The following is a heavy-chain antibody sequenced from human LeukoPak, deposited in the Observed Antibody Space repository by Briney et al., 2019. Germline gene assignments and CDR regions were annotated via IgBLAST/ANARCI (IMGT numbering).Heavy chain of an antibody. CDR1: GFTFSSYG. Sequence: PGGSLRLSCAASGFTFSSYGMHWVRQAPGKGLEWVAFIRYDGSNKYYADSVKGRFTISRDNSKNALYLQMNSLRAEDTAVYYCAKSFLGPATVVYLDYWGQGTLVTVSS. CDR2: IRYDGSNK. J-gene: IGHJ4*02. D-gene: IGHD4-23*01. CDR3: AKSFLGPATVVYLDY. V-gene: IGHV3-30*02.